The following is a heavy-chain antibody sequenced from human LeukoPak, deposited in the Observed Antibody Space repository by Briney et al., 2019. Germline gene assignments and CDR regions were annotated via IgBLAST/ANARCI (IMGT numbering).Heavy chain of an antibody. J-gene: IGHJ6*04. CDR2: ISAYNGNT. Sequence: ASVKVSCKASGYTFTSYGISWVRQAPGQGLEWMGWISAYNGNTNYAKKLQGRVTMTTDTSASTAYMELRSLRSDDTAVYYCASSTTVTEYYYYGMDVWGKGTTVTVSS. CDR1: GYTFTSYG. CDR3: ASSTTVTEYYYYGMDV. D-gene: IGHD4-17*01. V-gene: IGHV1-18*01.